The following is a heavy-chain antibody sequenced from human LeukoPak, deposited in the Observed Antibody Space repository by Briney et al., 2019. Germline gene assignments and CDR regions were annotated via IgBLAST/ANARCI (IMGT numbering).Heavy chain of an antibody. CDR3: ARDGNDRGYLDY. Sequence: GGSLRLSCAASGFTFSSYSMNWVRQAPGKGLEWVSSISSSSSYIYYADSVKGRFTISRDNAKNSLYLQMNSLRAEDTAVYYCARDGNDRGYLDYWGQGTLVTVSS. J-gene: IGHJ4*02. CDR1: GFTFSSYS. D-gene: IGHD1-1*01. V-gene: IGHV3-21*01. CDR2: ISSSSSYI.